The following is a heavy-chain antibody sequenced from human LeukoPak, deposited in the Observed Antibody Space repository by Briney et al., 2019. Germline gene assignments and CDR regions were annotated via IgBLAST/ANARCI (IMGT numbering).Heavy chain of an antibody. D-gene: IGHD1-26*01. V-gene: IGHV3-23*01. CDR1: GFTFNSYA. CDR3: AKIGELDY. Sequence: GGSLRLSCAASGFTFNSYAMSWVRQAPGKGLEWVSGISGSGDSTYYAASVEGRFTISRDYSRNTLYLQMNSLRAEDTAVYYCAKIGELDYWGQGTLVTVSS. CDR2: ISGSGDST. J-gene: IGHJ4*02.